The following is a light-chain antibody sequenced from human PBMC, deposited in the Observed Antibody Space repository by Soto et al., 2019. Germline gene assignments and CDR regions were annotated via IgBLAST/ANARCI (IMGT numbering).Light chain of an antibody. CDR1: SSDVGGYNY. Sequence: QSALTQPPSASGSPGQSATISCTGTSSDVGGYNYVSWYQHHPGKAPKLIIYEVYKRPSGVPDRFSGSKSGNTAALTVSGLQAEDEADYYCRSYVGTNSYVFGTGTKLTVL. J-gene: IGLJ1*01. V-gene: IGLV2-8*01. CDR3: RSYVGTNSYV. CDR2: EVY.